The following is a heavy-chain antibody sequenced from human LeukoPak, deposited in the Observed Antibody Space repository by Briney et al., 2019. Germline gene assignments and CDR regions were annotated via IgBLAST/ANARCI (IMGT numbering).Heavy chain of an antibody. CDR1: GFTFSSYA. V-gene: IGHV3-30*04. Sequence: RGALRLSCAASGFTFSSYAMHWVRQGPRKGLERGAVISYDGSNKYYADSVKGRFTISRDNSNKTLYLQMNRLRAEDTAVYYCARGYSGYDSRAISCWFDPWGQGTLVTVSS. CDR2: ISYDGSNK. D-gene: IGHD5-12*01. CDR3: ARGYSGYDSRAISCWFDP. J-gene: IGHJ5*02.